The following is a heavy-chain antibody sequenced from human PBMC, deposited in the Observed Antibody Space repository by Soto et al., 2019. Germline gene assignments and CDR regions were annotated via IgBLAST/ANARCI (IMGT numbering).Heavy chain of an antibody. V-gene: IGHV4-34*01. Sequence: QVQLQQWGAGLLKPSKTLSLTCAVYGGSFSGYYWSWIRQPPGKGLEWIGEINHSGSTNYNPSLKSRVTISVDTSKNQFSLKLSSVTAADTAVYYCARGGMTTVTDYWGQGTLVTVSS. CDR1: GGSFSGYY. D-gene: IGHD4-4*01. J-gene: IGHJ4*02. CDR2: INHSGST. CDR3: ARGGMTTVTDY.